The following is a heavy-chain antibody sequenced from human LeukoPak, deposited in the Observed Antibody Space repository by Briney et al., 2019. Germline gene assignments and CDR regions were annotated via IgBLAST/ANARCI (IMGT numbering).Heavy chain of an antibody. Sequence: PSETLSLTCTVSGGSISSGDYYWSWIRQPPGKGLEWIGYIYYSGSTYYNPSLKSRVTISVDTSKNQFSLKLSSVTAADTAVYYCARVSPRGYSGYDSQKYFDYWGQGTLSPSPQ. J-gene: IGHJ4*02. CDR2: IYYSGST. CDR1: GGSISSGDYY. V-gene: IGHV4-30-4*02. D-gene: IGHD5-12*01. CDR3: ARVSPRGYSGYDSQKYFDY.